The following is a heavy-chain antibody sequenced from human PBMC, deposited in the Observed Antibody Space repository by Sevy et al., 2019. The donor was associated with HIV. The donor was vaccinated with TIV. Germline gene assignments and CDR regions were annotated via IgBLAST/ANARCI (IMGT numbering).Heavy chain of an antibody. CDR2: MNTNTGNT. CDR1: GFNFASYD. Sequence: ATVKVSCKASGFNFASYDIYWVRQATRQGLERMGWMNTNTGNTGFAQKFQGRVTMTRNTSITTAYMELSNLRSEDTAVYYCARVSGWHLRYGMDVWGQGTTVTVSS. CDR3: ARVSGWHLRYGMDV. D-gene: IGHD6-19*01. V-gene: IGHV1-8*02. J-gene: IGHJ6*02.